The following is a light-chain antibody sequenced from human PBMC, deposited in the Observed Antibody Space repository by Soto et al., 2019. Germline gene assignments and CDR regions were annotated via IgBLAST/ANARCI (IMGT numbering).Light chain of an antibody. V-gene: IGKV3-11*01. Sequence: EVLLTQSPGSLSLSPGEIGKLSCVASQSVSRYLAWYQQKPGQAPRLLIYDASNRATGIPARFSGSGSGTDFTLTISSLEPEDFAVYYCQQRSNWPITFGQGTRLEI. J-gene: IGKJ5*01. CDR2: DAS. CDR1: QSVSRY. CDR3: QQRSNWPIT.